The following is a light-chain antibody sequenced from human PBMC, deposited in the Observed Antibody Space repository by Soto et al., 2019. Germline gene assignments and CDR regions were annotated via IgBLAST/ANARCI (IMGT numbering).Light chain of an antibody. CDR1: QSVSTN. CDR3: QQSYTTHPT. Sequence: VMTQSPATLSVSPGERAALSCRASQSVSTNLAWYQQKPGQPPRLLIYFASTRATAVPARFTAGGSGTEFTLTISSLQPEDFATYYCQQSYTTHPTFGQGTRVEIK. CDR2: FAS. V-gene: IGKV3-15*01. J-gene: IGKJ1*01.